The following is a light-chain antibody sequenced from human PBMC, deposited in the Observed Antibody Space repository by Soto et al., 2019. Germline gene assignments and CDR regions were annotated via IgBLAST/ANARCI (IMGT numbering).Light chain of an antibody. CDR1: QRVSTSY. CDR2: ATS. V-gene: IGKV3-20*01. CDR3: HQYGASPFT. Sequence: EIVLTQSPGTLSLSPGEGATLSCRASQRVSTSYFAWYQQKPGQAPRLLIYATSNRATDIPDRLSGSGSGTDFSLTISRLEPEDCAVYYCHQYGASPFTFGGGTKVEIK. J-gene: IGKJ4*01.